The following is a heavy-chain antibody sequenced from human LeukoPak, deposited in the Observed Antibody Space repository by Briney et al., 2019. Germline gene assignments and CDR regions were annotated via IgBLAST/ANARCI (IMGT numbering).Heavy chain of an antibody. CDR3: ARDGIAATGRDY. CDR2: ISPYSGNT. D-gene: IGHD6-13*01. J-gene: IGHJ4*02. CDR1: GYTFTSFG. V-gene: IGHV1-18*01. Sequence: ASVKVSCKASGYTFTSFGINWVRQAPGHGIEWMGWISPYSGNTNYEQKFQGRLTMTTNTSTSTAYMELRGLRSDDTAVYYCARDGIAATGRDYWGQGTLVTVSS.